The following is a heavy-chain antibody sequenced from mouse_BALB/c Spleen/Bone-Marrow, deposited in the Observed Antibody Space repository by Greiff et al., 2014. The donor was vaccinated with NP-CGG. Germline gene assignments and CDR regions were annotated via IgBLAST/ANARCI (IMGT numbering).Heavy chain of an antibody. V-gene: IGHV1S132*01. CDR2: IFPGTGTT. J-gene: IGHJ1*01. D-gene: IGHD1-1*01. Sequence: QVQLQQSGAELVKPGASVKLSCKTSGYTFTSYWIQWVKQRPGQGLGWIGEIFPGTGTTYYNEKFKGKATLTIDTSSSTAYMQLSSLTSEDSAVYFSAREGSRLRGYFDVWGAGTPVTVSS. CDR3: AREGSRLRGYFDV. CDR1: GYTFTSYW.